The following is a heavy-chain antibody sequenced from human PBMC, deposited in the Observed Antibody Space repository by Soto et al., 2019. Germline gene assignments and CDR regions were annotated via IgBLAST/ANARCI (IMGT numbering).Heavy chain of an antibody. Sequence: WASVKVSCKASGYTFTGYYMHWVRQAPGQGLEWMGWINPNSGGTNYAQKFQGWVTMTRDTSISTAYMELSRLRSDDTAVYYCARGAAYDAGAFDIWGQGTMVTVSS. J-gene: IGHJ3*02. CDR2: INPNSGGT. D-gene: IGHD5-12*01. V-gene: IGHV1-2*04. CDR1: GYTFTGYY. CDR3: ARGAAYDAGAFDI.